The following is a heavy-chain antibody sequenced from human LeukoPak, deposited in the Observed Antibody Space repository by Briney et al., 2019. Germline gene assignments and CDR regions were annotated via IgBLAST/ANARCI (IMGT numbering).Heavy chain of an antibody. CDR3: AKAGYYDSSGLQSLFDY. J-gene: IGHJ4*02. V-gene: IGHV3-9*01. D-gene: IGHD3-22*01. Sequence: AGGSLRLSCAASGFTFDDNAMHWVRHAPGKGLEWVSGISWNSGSIGYADSVKGRFTISRDNAKNSLYLQMNSLRAEDTALYYCAKAGYYDSSGLQSLFDYWGQGTLVTVSS. CDR1: GFTFDDNA. CDR2: ISWNSGSI.